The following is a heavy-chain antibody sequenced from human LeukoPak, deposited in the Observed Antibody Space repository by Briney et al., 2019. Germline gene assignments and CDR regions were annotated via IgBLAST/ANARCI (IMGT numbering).Heavy chain of an antibody. J-gene: IGHJ3*02. D-gene: IGHD4-17*01. V-gene: IGHV4-4*07. Sequence: SETLSLTRTVSGGSISSYYWSWIRLPAGTGLEWIGRIYTTGSTNSNPSLKTRVTMSVDPSKNQFSLKLSSVTVADTAVYYCARASYGDYARGAFDIWGQGTMVTVSS. CDR1: GGSISSYY. CDR2: IYTTGST. CDR3: ARASYGDYARGAFDI.